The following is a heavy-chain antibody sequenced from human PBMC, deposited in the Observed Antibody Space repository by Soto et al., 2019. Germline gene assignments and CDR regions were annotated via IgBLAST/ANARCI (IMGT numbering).Heavy chain of an antibody. CDR2: ISWNSGSI. Sequence: GGSLRLSCAASGFTFDDYAMHWVRQAPGKGLEWVSGISWNSGSICYADSVKGRFTISRDNAKNSPYLQMNNLRAEDTALYYCAKVQLWFVEYGAFDIWGQGTMVTVSS. V-gene: IGHV3-9*01. J-gene: IGHJ3*02. CDR1: GFTFDDYA. CDR3: AKVQLWFVEYGAFDI. D-gene: IGHD3-10*01.